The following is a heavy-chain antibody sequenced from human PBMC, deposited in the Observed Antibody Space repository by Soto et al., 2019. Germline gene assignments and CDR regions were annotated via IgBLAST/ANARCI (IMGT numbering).Heavy chain of an antibody. Sequence: QVQLQESGPGLVKPSQTLSLTCTVSGDSISSGDYYWSWIRQPPGKGLEWIGYIYYTGNTYYNPSLKSRVTITMDTPKNQLPRMLSSVTAADTAVYFCARDRVRRSRPYAGFDPWGQGTLVTVSS. D-gene: IGHD3-16*01. J-gene: IGHJ5*02. CDR3: ARDRVRRSRPYAGFDP. CDR1: GDSISSGDYY. CDR2: IYYTGNT. V-gene: IGHV4-30-4*01.